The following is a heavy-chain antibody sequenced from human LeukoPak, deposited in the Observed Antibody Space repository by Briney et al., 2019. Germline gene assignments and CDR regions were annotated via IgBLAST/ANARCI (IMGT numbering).Heavy chain of an antibody. CDR3: APHYDILTGYSSDY. D-gene: IGHD3-9*01. CDR1: GGSISSSSYY. Sequence: PSETLSLTCTVSGGSISSSSYYWGWIRQPPGKGLEWIGSIYYSGSTYYNPSLKSRVTISVDTSKNQFSLKLSSVTAADTAVYYCAPHYDILTGYSSDYWGQGTLVTVSS. V-gene: IGHV4-39*01. CDR2: IYYSGST. J-gene: IGHJ4*02.